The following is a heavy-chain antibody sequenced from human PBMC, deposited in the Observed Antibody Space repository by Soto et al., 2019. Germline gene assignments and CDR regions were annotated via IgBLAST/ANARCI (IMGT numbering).Heavy chain of an antibody. CDR2: MSGSNGNT. D-gene: IGHD5-18*01. V-gene: IGHV1-18*01. CDR3: ARAQVYSNSGYARDV. CDR1: GYIFSTYV. J-gene: IGHJ6*04. Sequence: QAQLVQSGAEVKKPGGSVKVSCKASGYIFSTYVLTWVRQAPGQGLDWMGGMSGSNGNTENGQQLQGRVTLTIDTSTSAADMDLRSLRSEDTAVYYCARAQVYSNSGYARDVWGTGTTVIVSS.